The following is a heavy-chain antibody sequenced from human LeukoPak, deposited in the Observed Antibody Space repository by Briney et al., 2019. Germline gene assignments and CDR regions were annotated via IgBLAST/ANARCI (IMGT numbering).Heavy chain of an antibody. CDR3: ARDSYYFGSGSDNTPYNWFDP. D-gene: IGHD3-10*01. CDR1: RGSISSNNW. J-gene: IGHJ5*02. CDR2: IYHSGST. V-gene: IGHV4-4*02. Sequence: SGTLSLTCAVSRGSISSNNWWSWVRQPPGKRLEWIAEIYHSGSTNYNPSLKSRVTISVDKSKNQFSLKLSSVTAADTAMYYCARDSYYFGSGSDNTPYNWFDPWGQGTLVTVFS.